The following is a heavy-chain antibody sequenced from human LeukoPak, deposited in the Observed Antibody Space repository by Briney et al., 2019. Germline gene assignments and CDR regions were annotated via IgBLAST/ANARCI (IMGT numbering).Heavy chain of an antibody. D-gene: IGHD5-12*01. Sequence: WASVKVSCKASGYTFTGYYMHWVRQAPGQGLEWMGWINPNSGGTNYAQKFEGRVTMTRDTSISTAYMELSRLRSDDTAVYYCARTYSGYGSIDYWGQGTLVTVSS. CDR1: GYTFTGYY. CDR2: INPNSGGT. CDR3: ARTYSGYGSIDY. V-gene: IGHV1-2*02. J-gene: IGHJ4*02.